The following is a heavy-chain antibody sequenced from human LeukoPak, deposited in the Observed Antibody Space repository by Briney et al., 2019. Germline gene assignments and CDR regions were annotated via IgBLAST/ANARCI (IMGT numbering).Heavy chain of an antibody. V-gene: IGHV4-59*12. CDR1: GGSISSYY. CDR2: IYYSGST. J-gene: IGHJ3*02. CDR3: AREKHVDAFDI. Sequence: SETLSLTCTVSGGSISSYYWSWIRQPPGKGLEWIGYIYYSGSTNYNPSLKSRVTISVDTSKNQFSLKLSSVTAADTAVYYCAREKHVDAFDIWGQGTMVIVSS.